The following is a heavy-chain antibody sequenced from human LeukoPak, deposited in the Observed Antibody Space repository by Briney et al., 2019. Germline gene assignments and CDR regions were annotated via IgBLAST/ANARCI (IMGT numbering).Heavy chain of an antibody. V-gene: IGHV4-4*09. Sequence: PSETLSLTCTVSGGSISSYYWSWIRQPPGKGLEWIGYIHSSGSSYYNPSLKSRVTISLDTSENQFSLRLSSVTAADTAVYYCARVLSGSGSLYYFDYWGQGTLVTVSS. CDR1: GGSISSYY. J-gene: IGHJ4*02. CDR2: IHSSGSS. D-gene: IGHD3-10*01. CDR3: ARVLSGSGSLYYFDY.